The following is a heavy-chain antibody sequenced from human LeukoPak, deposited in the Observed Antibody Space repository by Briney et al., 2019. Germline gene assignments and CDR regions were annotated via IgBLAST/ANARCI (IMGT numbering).Heavy chain of an antibody. D-gene: IGHD3-9*01. CDR3: GGGGDILTGYYPNFDY. J-gene: IGHJ4*02. V-gene: IGHV4-59*01. Sequence: SETLSLTCTVSGGSISSFYWSWIRQPPGKGLEYIGDIYYTGSTNYNPSLNSRVTISVDTSKNQFSLKLSSVTAADTAVYYCGGGGDILTGYYPNFDYWGQGTLVTVSS. CDR1: GGSISSFY. CDR2: IYYTGST.